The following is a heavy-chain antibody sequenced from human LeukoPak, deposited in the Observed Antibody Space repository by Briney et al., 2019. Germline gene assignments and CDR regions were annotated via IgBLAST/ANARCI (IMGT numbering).Heavy chain of an antibody. V-gene: IGHV4-4*07. CDR3: TREYSSGRPYYFDY. Sequence: SETLSLTCTVSGGSISSYYWSWIRQPAGKGLEWIGRIYTSGSTNYNPSLKSRVTMSVDTSKNQFSLKLSSVTAADPAVYYCTREYSSGRPYYFDYWGQGTLVTVSS. CDR2: IYTSGST. CDR1: GGSISSYY. D-gene: IGHD6-19*01. J-gene: IGHJ4*02.